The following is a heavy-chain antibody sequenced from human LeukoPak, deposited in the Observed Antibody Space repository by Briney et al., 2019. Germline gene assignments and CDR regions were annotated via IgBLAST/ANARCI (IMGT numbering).Heavy chain of an antibody. J-gene: IGHJ4*02. CDR3: AKDTLRYSNFDY. CDR2: IRYDGSNK. D-gene: IGHD4-11*01. V-gene: IGHV3-30*02. Sequence: PGGFLRLSCAASGFTFSSYDMHWVRQAPGKGLEWVAFIRYDGSNKYYADSVKGRFTISRDNSKNTVYLQMNSLRAEDTAMYYCAKDTLRYSNFDYWGQGTLVTVSS. CDR1: GFTFSSYD.